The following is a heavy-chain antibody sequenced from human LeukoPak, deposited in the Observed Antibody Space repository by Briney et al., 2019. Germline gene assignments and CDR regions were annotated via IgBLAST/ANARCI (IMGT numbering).Heavy chain of an antibody. CDR2: IYTSGST. D-gene: IGHD5-24*01. V-gene: IGHV4-61*02. Sequence: SQTLSLTCTVSGGSISSGSYYWSWIRQPAGKGLEWIGRIYTSGSTNYNPSLKSRVTISVDTSKNQFSLKLSSVTAADTAVYYCARVEMATISAYYYYMEVWGKGTTVTVSS. CDR1: GGSISSGSYY. J-gene: IGHJ6*03. CDR3: ARVEMATISAYYYYMEV.